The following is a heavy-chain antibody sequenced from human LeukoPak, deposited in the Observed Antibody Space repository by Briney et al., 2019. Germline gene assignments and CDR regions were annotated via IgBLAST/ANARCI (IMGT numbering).Heavy chain of an antibody. V-gene: IGHV3-74*01. D-gene: IGHD3-22*01. CDR2: INSDGSST. Sequence: GGSLRLSCAASGFSFSSYWMHWVRQAPGKGLVWVSRINSDGSSTSYADSVKGRFNISRDNAKNTLYLQMNSLRAEDTAVYYCARDSHSSGPDYYYYGMDVWGQGTTVTVSS. CDR3: ARDSHSSGPDYYYYGMDV. J-gene: IGHJ6*02. CDR1: GFSFSSYW.